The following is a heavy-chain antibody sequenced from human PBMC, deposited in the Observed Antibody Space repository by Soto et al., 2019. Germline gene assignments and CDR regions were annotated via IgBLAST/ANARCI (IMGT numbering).Heavy chain of an antibody. Sequence: QVQLQESGPGLVRPSQTLSLTCAVSGVSISSDDHFWCWIRQPPGEGLECIGYFFHSGSNVYNPSHTSRLLISGDTPKNQSSLTLNSVPAADTAVYYWAREVMGSCSCGSCHNWFDPWGQGTLVIVSS. V-gene: IGHV4-30-4*01. CDR1: GVSISSDDHF. D-gene: IGHD1-26*01. J-gene: IGHJ5*02. CDR3: AREVMGSCSCGSCHNWFDP. CDR2: FFHSGSN.